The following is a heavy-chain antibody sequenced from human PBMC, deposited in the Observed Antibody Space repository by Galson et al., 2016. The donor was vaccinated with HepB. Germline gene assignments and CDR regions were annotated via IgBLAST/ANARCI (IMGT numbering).Heavy chain of an antibody. CDR2: MNPDGGGT. D-gene: IGHD3-22*01. Sequence: SVKVSCKGSGYTFIDYYIHWVRQAPGQGLEWMGRMNPDGGGTTYAQKSQDRVALTRDTSINTAYMELTSLKSDDTAVYYYDSRGYIPLDAFDIWAQGTMVTVSS. CDR3: DSRGYIPLDAFDI. J-gene: IGHJ3*02. CDR1: GYTFIDYY. V-gene: IGHV1-2*06.